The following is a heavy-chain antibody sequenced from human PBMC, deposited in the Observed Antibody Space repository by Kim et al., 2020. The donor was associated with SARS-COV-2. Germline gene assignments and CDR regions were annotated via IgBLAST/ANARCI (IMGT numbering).Heavy chain of an antibody. D-gene: IGHD3-22*01. CDR3: ARGYYYDSSGYYAPPDY. CDR2: INHSGST. CDR1: GGSFSGYY. V-gene: IGHV4-34*01. Sequence: SETLSLTCAVYGGSFSGYYWSWIRQPPGKGLEWIGEINHSGSTNYNPSLKSRVTISVDTSKNQFSLKLSSVTASDTAVYYCARGYYYDSSGYYAPPDYWGQGTLVTVSS. J-gene: IGHJ4*02.